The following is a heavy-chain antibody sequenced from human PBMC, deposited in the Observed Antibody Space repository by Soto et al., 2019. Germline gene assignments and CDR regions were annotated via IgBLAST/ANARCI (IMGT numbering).Heavy chain of an antibody. D-gene: IGHD3-10*01. Sequence: SETLSLTCCVSGGSMRDYFGIWLRRSLGKGREWVGYIYYLGSTDYNPSFKSRGTISVDTSKRQFSLRLTSVTAADTAVYYCARDGYDGSGSPYPAYWGPGTQVTVSS. CDR1: GGSMRDYF. CDR2: IYYLGST. J-gene: IGHJ4*02. V-gene: IGHV4-59*01. CDR3: ARDGYDGSGSPYPAY.